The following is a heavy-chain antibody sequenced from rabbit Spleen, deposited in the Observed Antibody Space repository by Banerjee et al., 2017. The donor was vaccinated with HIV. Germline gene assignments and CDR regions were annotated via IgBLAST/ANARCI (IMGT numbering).Heavy chain of an antibody. CDR3: VRDIWYFKL. V-gene: IGHV1S40*01. Sequence: QSLEESGGDLVKPGASLTLTCTASGFSFSSGYWMWWVRQAPGKGLEWIGYIDPVFGTTYYASWVNGRFTISSHNGQNTLYLQLNSLTAADTATYFCVRDIWYFKLWGPGTLVTVS. CDR2: IDPVFGTT. CDR1: GFSFSSGYW. J-gene: IGHJ4*01.